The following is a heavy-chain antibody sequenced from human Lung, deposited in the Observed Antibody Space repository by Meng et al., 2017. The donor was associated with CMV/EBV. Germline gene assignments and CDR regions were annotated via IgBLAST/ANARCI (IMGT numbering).Heavy chain of an antibody. CDR1: RGTLTNFA. J-gene: IGHJ3*01. Sequence: SXXVSXKASRGTLTNFAINWVRQAPGQGLQWLGGIIPTFRTPHYAQKFQGRVAITTDEPMTTVYMELSSLKFDDTAVYYCARGPFRPEAFHVWGQGTVVTVAS. CDR3: ARGPFRPEAFHV. V-gene: IGHV1-69*05. D-gene: IGHD1-14*01. CDR2: IIPTFRTP.